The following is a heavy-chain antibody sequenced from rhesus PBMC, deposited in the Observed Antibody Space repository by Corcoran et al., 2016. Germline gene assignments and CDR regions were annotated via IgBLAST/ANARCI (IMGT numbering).Heavy chain of an antibody. CDR2: IYGSSGST. J-gene: IGHJ5-2*02. CDR3: ASGHGSLDV. Sequence: QVQLQESGPGLVKPPETLSLTCAVPGASISDTYYWHWRCHPPGKGLEWIGNIYGSSGSTYYNPSLKSRVTISKDTSKNQFSLKLSSVTAADTAVYYCASGHGSLDVWGRGVLVTVSS. CDR1: GASISDTYY. V-gene: IGHV4S7*01.